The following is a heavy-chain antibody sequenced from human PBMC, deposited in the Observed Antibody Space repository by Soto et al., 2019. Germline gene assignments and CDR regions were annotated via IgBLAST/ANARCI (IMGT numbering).Heavy chain of an antibody. CDR1: GASISRFY. J-gene: IGHJ4*02. CDR3: QTTGWPGFDY. Sequence: QVQLQESGPGLVKPSETMSLTCSASGASISRFYWNWIRQPPGKGLEWIGHIYNGESTNYNPSLKSRVTISVDTSKNQFSLKLTSVTAADTAVYCAQTTGWPGFDYWSQGTLVTVSS. D-gene: IGHD6-19*01. CDR2: IYNGEST. V-gene: IGHV4-59*01.